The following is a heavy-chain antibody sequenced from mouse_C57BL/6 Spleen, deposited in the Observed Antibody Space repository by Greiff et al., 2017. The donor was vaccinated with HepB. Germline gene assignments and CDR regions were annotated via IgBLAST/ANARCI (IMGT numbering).Heavy chain of an antibody. J-gene: IGHJ3*01. CDR2: IDPSDSYT. CDR1: GYTFTSYW. CDR3: APHFEH. V-gene: IGHV1-69*01. Sequence: QVQLKQPGAELVMPGASVKLSCKASGYTFTSYWMHWVKQRPGQGLEWIGEIDPSDSYTNYNQKFKGKSTLTVDKSSSTAYMQLSSLTSEDPAVYYCAPHFEHWGQGTPVTVSA.